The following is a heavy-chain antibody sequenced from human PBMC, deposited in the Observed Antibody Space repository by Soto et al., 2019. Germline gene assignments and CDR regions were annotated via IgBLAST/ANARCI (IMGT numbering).Heavy chain of an antibody. D-gene: IGHD1-26*01. CDR3: TRDLSGTGLDV. CDR2: VYSTGGV. CDR1: GASVGSFY. J-gene: IGHJ6*02. Sequence: QVQLLESGPGLVKPSETLSLICNVSGASVGSFYWSWIRQSAGKGLEWIGRVYSTGGVVYNPDLEGGVTISLDMSNIHFSLEIKSATAADTAVFFCTRDLSGTGLDVWGRGTTVSVSS. V-gene: IGHV4-4*07.